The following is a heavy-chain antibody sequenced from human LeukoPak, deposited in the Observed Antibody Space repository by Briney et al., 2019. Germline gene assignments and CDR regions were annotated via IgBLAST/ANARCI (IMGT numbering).Heavy chain of an antibody. CDR2: ISSSSSTI. D-gene: IGHD5-18*01. CDR1: GFTFSSYS. Sequence: GGSLRLSCAASGFTFSSYSMNWVRQAPGKGLEWVSYISSSSSTIYYADSVKGRFTISRDNAKNSLYLQMNSLRAEDTAVYYCAREDTAMPYAFDIWGQGTMVTASS. J-gene: IGHJ3*02. V-gene: IGHV3-48*01. CDR3: AREDTAMPYAFDI.